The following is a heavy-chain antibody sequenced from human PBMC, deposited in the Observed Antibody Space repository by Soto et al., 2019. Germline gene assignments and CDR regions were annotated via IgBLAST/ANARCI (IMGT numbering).Heavy chain of an antibody. CDR2: ISAYNGNT. V-gene: IGHV1-18*01. CDR1: GYTFTTYG. J-gene: IGHJ6*02. CDR3: ARVWVGTTFAYYYGMDV. Sequence: QVQLVQSGAEVKKPGASVKVSCKASGYTFTTYGINWVRQAPGQGLEWMGWISAYNGNTNYAQKLQGRVTMTTDTSPSPXYMELRSLRSDDTAVYYCARVWVGTTFAYYYGMDVWGQGTTVTVSS. D-gene: IGHD1-1*01.